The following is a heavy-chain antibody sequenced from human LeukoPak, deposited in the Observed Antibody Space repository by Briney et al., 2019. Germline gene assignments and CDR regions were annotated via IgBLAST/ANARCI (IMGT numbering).Heavy chain of an antibody. Sequence: GGSLRLSCAASGFTFSSYAMNWVRQAPGKGLEWVSTISGSGTSTYYADSVKGRFTISRDNSKNTLYLQMNSLRAEDTAIYCCATAYGSGSYYPDYGGQGPLDTVSS. CDR2: ISGSGTST. CDR3: ATAYGSGSYYPDY. CDR1: GFTFSSYA. V-gene: IGHV3-23*01. J-gene: IGHJ4*02. D-gene: IGHD3-10*01.